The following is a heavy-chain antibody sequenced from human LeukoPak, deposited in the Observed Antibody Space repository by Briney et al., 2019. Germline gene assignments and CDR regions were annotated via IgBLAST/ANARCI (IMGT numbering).Heavy chain of an antibody. V-gene: IGHV3-30*02. CDR3: AKDCLEPDSGYDCGNGMDV. CDR2: IRYDGSNK. Sequence: GGSLRLSCAASGFTFSSYGMHWVRQAPGKGLEWVAFIRYDGSNKYYADSVKGRFTISRDNSKNTLYLQMNSLRAEDTAVYYCAKDCLEPDSGYDCGNGMDVWGQGTTVTVSS. D-gene: IGHD5-12*01. J-gene: IGHJ6*02. CDR1: GFTFSSYG.